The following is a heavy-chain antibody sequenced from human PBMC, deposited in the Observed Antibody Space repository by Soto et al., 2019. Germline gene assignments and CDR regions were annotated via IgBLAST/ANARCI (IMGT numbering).Heavy chain of an antibody. D-gene: IGHD3-10*01. CDR2: IGTAGDT. Sequence: GGSLRLSCAASGFTFSSYDMHWVRQATGKGLEWGSAIGTAGDTYYPGSVKGRFTISRENAKNSLYLQMNSLRAEDTAVYYCARAPYGSGSYYNNHYYYYYGMDVWGQGTTVTVSS. CDR1: GFTFSSYD. CDR3: ARAPYGSGSYYNNHYYYYYGMDV. J-gene: IGHJ6*02. V-gene: IGHV3-13*01.